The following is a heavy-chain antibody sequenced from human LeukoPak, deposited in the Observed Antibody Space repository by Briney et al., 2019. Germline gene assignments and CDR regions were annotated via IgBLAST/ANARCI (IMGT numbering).Heavy chain of an antibody. J-gene: IGHJ3*02. V-gene: IGHV3-7*01. CDR2: IQQDGSEK. D-gene: IGHD6-13*01. CDR3: AKIGAAGNAFDI. CDR1: GFTFSSYW. Sequence: GGSLRLSCAASGFTFSSYWMSWVRQALGKGLEWVANIQQDGSEKYYVDSVKGRFTISRDNAKNSLYLQTNSLRAEDTAVYYCAKIGAAGNAFDIWGQGTMVTVSS.